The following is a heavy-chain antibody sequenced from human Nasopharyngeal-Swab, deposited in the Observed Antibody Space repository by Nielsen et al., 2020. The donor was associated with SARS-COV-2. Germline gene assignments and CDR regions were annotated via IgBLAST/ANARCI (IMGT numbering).Heavy chain of an antibody. CDR3: ARDAQRTYYYDSSGLYYYYGMDV. Sequence: GESLKISCAASGFTFSDYYMSWIRQAPGKGLEWVSYISSSGSTIYYADSVKGRFTISRDNDKNSLYLQMNSLRAEDTAVYYCARDAQRTYYYDSSGLYYYYGMDVWGQGTTVTVPS. D-gene: IGHD3-22*01. CDR2: ISSSGSTI. J-gene: IGHJ6*02. CDR1: GFTFSDYY. V-gene: IGHV3-11*04.